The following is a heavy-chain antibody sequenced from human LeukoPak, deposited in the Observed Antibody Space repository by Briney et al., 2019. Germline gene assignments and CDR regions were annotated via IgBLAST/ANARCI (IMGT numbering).Heavy chain of an antibody. CDR1: GGSVISSGYY. Sequence: SETPSLTCTVSGGSVISSGYYWAWIRQPPGKGLEWIGNIYYSGSTYYNPSLKSRVTISVDTSKNQFSLKLSSVTATDTAVYYCARHGAAAGTDYWGQGALVTVSA. V-gene: IGHV4-39*01. D-gene: IGHD6-13*01. J-gene: IGHJ4*02. CDR3: ARHGAAAGTDY. CDR2: IYYSGST.